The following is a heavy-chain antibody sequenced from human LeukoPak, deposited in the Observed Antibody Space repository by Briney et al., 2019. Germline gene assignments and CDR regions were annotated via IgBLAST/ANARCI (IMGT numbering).Heavy chain of an antibody. CDR1: GYTFTSYG. J-gene: IGHJ4*02. D-gene: IGHD1-26*01. V-gene: IGHV1-18*01. Sequence: GASMKVSCKGSGYTFTSYGISWVRQAPGQELEWVGWISAYNGNTNYAQRLQGRVTMPTDTSTSTAYMERRSLRSDDTAVYYCARGGVSIVGATDYWGQGTLVTVSS. CDR2: ISAYNGNT. CDR3: ARGGVSIVGATDY.